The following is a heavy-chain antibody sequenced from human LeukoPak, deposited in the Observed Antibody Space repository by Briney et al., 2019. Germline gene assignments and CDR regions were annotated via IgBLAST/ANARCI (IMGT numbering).Heavy chain of an antibody. CDR3: ARTNVVVPAGTYDY. D-gene: IGHD2-2*01. CDR1: GYTFTSYY. V-gene: IGHV1-18*04. CDR2: ISAYNGNT. Sequence: ASVKVSCKASGYTFTSYYMHWVRQAPGQGLEWMGWISAYNGNTNYAQKLQGRVTMTTDTSTSTAYMELRSLRSDDTAVYYCARTNVVVPAGTYDYWGQGTLVTVSS. J-gene: IGHJ4*02.